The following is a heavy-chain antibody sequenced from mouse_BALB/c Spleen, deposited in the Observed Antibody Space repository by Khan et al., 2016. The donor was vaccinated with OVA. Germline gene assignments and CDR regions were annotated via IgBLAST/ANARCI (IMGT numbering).Heavy chain of an antibody. CDR2: IYPGNTDT. J-gene: IGHJ3*01. CDR3: TRRNWDVAWFAY. Sequence: EVQLQQSGTVLARPGASVKMSCKASGYTFTSYWMHWVKQRPGQGLEWIGDIYPGNTDTNYNQKFKGKAKLTAVTSTSTAYMELSSLTNEDSAVYYCTRRNWDVAWFAYWGQGTLVTVFA. V-gene: IGHV1-5*01. D-gene: IGHD4-1*01. CDR1: GYTFTSYW.